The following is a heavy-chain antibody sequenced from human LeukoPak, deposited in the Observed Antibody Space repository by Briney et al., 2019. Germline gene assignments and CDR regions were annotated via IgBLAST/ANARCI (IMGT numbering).Heavy chain of an antibody. J-gene: IGHJ6*02. CDR3: ARGGGHRGALYYYYGMDV. V-gene: IGHV4-59*01. CDR1: GGSISSYY. D-gene: IGHD3-16*01. CDR2: IYYSGST. Sequence: PSETLSLTCTVSGGSISSYYWSWIRQPPGKGLEWIGYIYYSGSTNYNPSLKSRVTISVDTSKNQFSLKLSSVTAADTAVYYCARGGGHRGALYYYYGMDVWGQGTTVTVSS.